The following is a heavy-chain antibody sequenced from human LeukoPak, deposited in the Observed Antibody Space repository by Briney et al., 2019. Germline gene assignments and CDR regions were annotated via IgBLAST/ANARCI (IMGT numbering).Heavy chain of an antibody. V-gene: IGHV3-15*01. Sequence: GGSLRLSCAASGFTFSNAWMSWVRQAPGKGLEWVGRIKSKTDGGTTDYAAPVKGRFTISRDDSKNTLYLQMNSLRAEDTAVYYCASPPDYGDYMSYFDYWGQGTLVTVSS. J-gene: IGHJ4*02. CDR3: ASPPDYGDYMSYFDY. CDR2: IKSKTDGGTT. CDR1: GFTFSNAW. D-gene: IGHD4-17*01.